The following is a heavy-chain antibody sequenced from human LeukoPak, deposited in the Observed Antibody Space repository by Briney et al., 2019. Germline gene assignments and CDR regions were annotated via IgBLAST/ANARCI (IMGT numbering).Heavy chain of an antibody. CDR1: GFTFSSYA. V-gene: IGHV3-64*01. CDR3: ARALAVAGNWFDP. Sequence: QPGGSLRLSCAASGFTFSSYAMHWVRQAPGKGLEYVSAISSNGGSTYYANSVKGRFTISRDNSKNTLYLQMGSLRAEDMAVYYCARALAVAGNWFDPWGQGTLVTVSS. J-gene: IGHJ5*02. D-gene: IGHD6-19*01. CDR2: ISSNGGST.